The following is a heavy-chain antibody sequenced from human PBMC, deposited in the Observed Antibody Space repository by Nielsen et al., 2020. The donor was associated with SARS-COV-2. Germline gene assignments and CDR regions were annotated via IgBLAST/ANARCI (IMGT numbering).Heavy chain of an antibody. J-gene: IGHJ6*02. D-gene: IGHD2/OR15-2a*01. CDR3: ARDLWLIAYYYYGMDV. V-gene: IGHV3-21*01. Sequence: WIRQPPGKGLEWVSSISSSSSYIYYADSVKGRFTISRDNAKNSLYLQMNSLRAEDTAVHYCARDLWLIAYYYYGMDVWGQGTTVTVSS. CDR2: ISSSSSYI.